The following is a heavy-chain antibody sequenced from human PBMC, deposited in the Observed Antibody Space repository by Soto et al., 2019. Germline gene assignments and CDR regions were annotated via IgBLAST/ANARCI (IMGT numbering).Heavy chain of an antibody. CDR3: ARGFSGRYYDSSGSVFFDY. J-gene: IGHJ4*02. CDR2: ISYDGSNK. Sequence: PGGSLRLSYAASGFTFSSYAMHWVRQAPGKGLEWVAVISYDGSNKYYADSVKGRFTISRDNSKNTLYLQMNSLRAEDTAVYYCARGFSGRYYDSSGSVFFDYWGQGTLVTVSS. D-gene: IGHD3-22*01. CDR1: GFTFSSYA. V-gene: IGHV3-30-3*01.